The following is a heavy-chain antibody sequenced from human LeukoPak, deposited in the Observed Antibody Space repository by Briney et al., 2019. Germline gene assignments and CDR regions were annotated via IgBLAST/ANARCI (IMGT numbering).Heavy chain of an antibody. CDR1: GFSISSGSY. CDR2: IYHSGST. D-gene: IGHD2-2*01. J-gene: IGHJ4*02. Sequence: SETLSLTCAVSGFSISSGSYWGWIRQPPGKGLEWIGSIYHSGSTYYSPSLKSRVTISVDTSKNQFSLKVSSVAAADTAVYYCARRSTSRGLDYWGQGTLVTVSS. CDR3: ARRSTSRGLDY. V-gene: IGHV4-38-2*01.